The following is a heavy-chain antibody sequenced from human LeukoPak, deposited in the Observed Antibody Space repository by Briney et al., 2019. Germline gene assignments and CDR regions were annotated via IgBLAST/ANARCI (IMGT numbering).Heavy chain of an antibody. Sequence: ASVKVSCKASGYTFTSYCIAWVRQAPGQGLQWMGWICANNGDTNYSQKLPGRINMTTDTYTNTAYMELRSLTSDDTAVYYCARDPPGLTLGSPGDYWGQGTLVIVSS. V-gene: IGHV1-18*01. CDR2: ICANNGDT. J-gene: IGHJ4*02. CDR3: ARDPPGLTLGSPGDY. D-gene: IGHD3-16*01. CDR1: GYTFTSYC.